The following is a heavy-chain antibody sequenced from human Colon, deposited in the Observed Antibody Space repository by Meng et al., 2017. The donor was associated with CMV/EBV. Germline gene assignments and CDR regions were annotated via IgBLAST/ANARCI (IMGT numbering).Heavy chain of an antibody. D-gene: IGHD3-9*01. J-gene: IGHJ5*02. Sequence: LTCAVYGGSFSDYYWSWIRQPPGKGLEWIGEINHSGSTNYSPSLKSRVTISVDTSKNQFSLQLNSVTAADTAVYYCATFTLRYFDWPWGQGTLVTVSS. V-gene: IGHV4-34*01. CDR2: INHSGST. CDR3: ATFTLRYFDWP. CDR1: GGSFSDYY.